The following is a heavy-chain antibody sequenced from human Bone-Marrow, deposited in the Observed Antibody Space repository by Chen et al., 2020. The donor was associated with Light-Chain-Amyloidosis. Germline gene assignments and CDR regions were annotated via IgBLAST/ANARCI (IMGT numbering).Heavy chain of an antibody. J-gene: IGHJ4*02. Sequence: HVQLVQSGAEVKKPGSSVKLSCRASGGAFSSNGISWVRQAPGQGLEWMGGLLPILANPNYAQQFQDRVTISADESTRTSYMEMTNLRSDDTAMFYCTTTPVEGTASDIQRQIWGQGTLVTVSS. CDR3: TTTPVEGTASDIQRQI. CDR2: LLPILANP. CDR1: GGAFSSNG. V-gene: IGHV1-69*01. D-gene: IGHD1-1*01.